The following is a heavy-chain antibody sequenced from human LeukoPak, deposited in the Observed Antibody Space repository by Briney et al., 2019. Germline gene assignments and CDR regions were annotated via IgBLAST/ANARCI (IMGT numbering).Heavy chain of an antibody. CDR2: ISTGSSTI. CDR3: ARVAEIQLWLRSAFDY. D-gene: IGHD5-18*01. V-gene: IGHV3-48*02. Sequence: PGGSLRLSCAASGFTFSTYSMNWVRQAPGKGLEWVSFISTGSSTIYYADSVKGRITISRDNAKNSLYLQMNSLRDEDTAVYYCARVAEIQLWLRSAFDYWGQGTLVTVSS. CDR1: GFTFSTYS. J-gene: IGHJ4*02.